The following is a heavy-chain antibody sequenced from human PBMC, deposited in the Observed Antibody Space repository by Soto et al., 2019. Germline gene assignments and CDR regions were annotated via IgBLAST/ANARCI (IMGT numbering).Heavy chain of an antibody. V-gene: IGHV4-4*07. J-gene: IGHJ6*02. CDR2: IDTSGNT. CDR1: GGSISTYY. D-gene: IGHD6-13*01. Sequence: SETLSLTCTVSGGSISTYYWSWIRQPAGKGLEWIGRIDTSGNTNYNPSLKSRVTMSVDTSKKQFSLKLTSVTAADTAVYYCARYSSNWFQTEGMDVWGQGTTVTVS. CDR3: ARYSSNWFQTEGMDV.